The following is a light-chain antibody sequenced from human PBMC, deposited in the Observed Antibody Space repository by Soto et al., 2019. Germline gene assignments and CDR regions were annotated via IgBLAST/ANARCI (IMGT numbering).Light chain of an antibody. CDR1: QSVSSSS. J-gene: IGKJ5*01. CDR3: QQYGGSPVT. CDR2: GAS. Sequence: EIVLTQSPGTLSLSPGERATLSCRASQSVSSSSLAWYQQKPGQAPRLLIYGASSRATGIPDRFSGSGSGTDFTLTISRLEPEDFAVYYCQQYGGSPVTFGQGTRLDI. V-gene: IGKV3-20*01.